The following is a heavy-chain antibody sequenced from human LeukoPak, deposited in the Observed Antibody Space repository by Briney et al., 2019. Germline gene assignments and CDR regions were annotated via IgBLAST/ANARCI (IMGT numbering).Heavy chain of an antibody. CDR2: ISSSSSYI. CDR1: GFTFSSYS. V-gene: IGHV3-21*01. Sequence: GGSLRLSCAASGFTFSSYSMNWVRQAPGKGLEWVSSISSSSSYIYYADSVKGRFTISRDNAKNSLYLQMNSLRAEDTAVYYCARFPRDTIIGVVIFDYSGQGTLVTVSS. J-gene: IGHJ4*02. D-gene: IGHD3-3*01. CDR3: ARFPRDTIIGVVIFDY.